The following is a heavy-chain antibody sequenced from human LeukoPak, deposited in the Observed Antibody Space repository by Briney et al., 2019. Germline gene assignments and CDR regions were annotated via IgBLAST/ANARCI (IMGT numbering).Heavy chain of an antibody. CDR3: AKDAKWELTHMDV. J-gene: IGHJ6*03. Sequence: PGGSLRLSCAASGFTFDDYAMHWVRQAPGKGLEWVSGISWNSGSIGYADSVKGRFTISRDNAKNSLYLQMNSLRAEDTALYYCAKDAKWELTHMDVWGKGTTVTISS. V-gene: IGHV3-9*01. D-gene: IGHD1-26*01. CDR1: GFTFDDYA. CDR2: ISWNSGSI.